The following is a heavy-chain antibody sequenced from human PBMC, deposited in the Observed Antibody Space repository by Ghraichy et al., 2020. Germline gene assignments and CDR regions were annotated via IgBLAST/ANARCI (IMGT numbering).Heavy chain of an antibody. CDR2: MNPNSGNT. V-gene: IGHV1-8*01. J-gene: IGHJ6*02. D-gene: IGHD5-18*01. CDR1: GYTFTSYD. CDR3: ARDSIVDTAMEDSLIHYYYYGMDV. Sequence: ASVKVSCKASGYTFTSYDINWVRQATGQGLEWMGWMNPNSGNTGYAQKFQGRVTMTRNTSISTAYMELSSLRSEDTAVYYCARDSIVDTAMEDSLIHYYYYGMDVWGQGTTVTVSS.